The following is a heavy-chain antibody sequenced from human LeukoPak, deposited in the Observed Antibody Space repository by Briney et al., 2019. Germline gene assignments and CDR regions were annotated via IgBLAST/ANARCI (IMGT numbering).Heavy chain of an antibody. J-gene: IGHJ6*02. CDR3: AKETTLGSGYGMDV. Sequence: PGRSLRLSCAASGFTFSTYGMHWVRQAPGKELEWVALISYDETNKYHADSVRGRFTISRDNSKNTLSLQMSSLRTEDTAIYYCAKETTLGSGYGMDVWGQGTTVTVSS. CDR2: ISYDETNK. D-gene: IGHD3-10*01. CDR1: GFTFSTYG. V-gene: IGHV3-30*18.